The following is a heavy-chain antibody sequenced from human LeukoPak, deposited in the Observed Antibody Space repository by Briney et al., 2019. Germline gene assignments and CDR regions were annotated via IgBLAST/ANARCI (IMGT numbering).Heavy chain of an antibody. V-gene: IGHV4-61*10. CDR3: ARMRDIVVVPAGNWFDP. J-gene: IGHJ5*02. CDR1: GGSISSGSYY. CDR2: IYYSGST. D-gene: IGHD2-2*01. Sequence: SQTLSLTCTVSGGSISSGSYYWSWIRQPAGKGLEWIGYIYYSGSTNYNPSLKSRVTISVDTSKNQFSLKLSSVTAADTAVYYCARMRDIVVVPAGNWFDPWGQGTLVTVSS.